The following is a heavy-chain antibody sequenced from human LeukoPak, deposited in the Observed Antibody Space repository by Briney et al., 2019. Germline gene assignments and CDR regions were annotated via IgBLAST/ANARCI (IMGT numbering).Heavy chain of an antibody. Sequence: GGSLRLSCGASGFTFNTYGIHWVRQAPGKGLERVAVTWYDGSIRYYADSVKGRFSISRDNIKNTVYLQMNSLRAEDTAVYYCARGYYGTGKFDYWGQGTLVTVSS. CDR3: ARGYYGTGKFDY. J-gene: IGHJ4*02. V-gene: IGHV3-33*01. D-gene: IGHD3-10*01. CDR2: TWYDGSIR. CDR1: GFTFNTYG.